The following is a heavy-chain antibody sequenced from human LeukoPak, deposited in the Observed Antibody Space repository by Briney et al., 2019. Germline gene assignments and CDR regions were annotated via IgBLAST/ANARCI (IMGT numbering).Heavy chain of an antibody. CDR2: INSSSSTI. J-gene: IGHJ4*02. CDR3: ARDRWDYVWGSYRYTLSYFDY. V-gene: IGHV3-48*01. D-gene: IGHD3-16*02. CDR1: GFTFSSYS. Sequence: GGSLRLSCAASGFTFSSYSMNWVRQAPGKGLEWVSYINSSSSTIYYADSVKGRFTISRDNAKNSLYLQMNSLRAEDTAVYYCARDRWDYVWGSYRYTLSYFDYWGQGTLVTVSS.